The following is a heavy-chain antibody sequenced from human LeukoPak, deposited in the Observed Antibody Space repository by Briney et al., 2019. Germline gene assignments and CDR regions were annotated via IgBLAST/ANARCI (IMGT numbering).Heavy chain of an antibody. D-gene: IGHD2-2*03. CDR2: ISWKSGII. CDR1: GFTFDEYA. J-gene: IGHJ4*02. CDR3: ARDPGYCSSTSCYYL. V-gene: IGHV3-9*01. Sequence: HPGRSLRLSCAASGFTFDEYAIHWVRLAPGKGLEWVSGISWKSGIIGYADSVKGRFTISRDNSKNTLYLQMNSLRAEDTAVYYCARDPGYCSSTSCYYLWGQGTLVTVSS.